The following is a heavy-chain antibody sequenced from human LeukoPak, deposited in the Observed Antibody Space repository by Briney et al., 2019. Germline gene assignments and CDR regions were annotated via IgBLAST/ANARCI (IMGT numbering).Heavy chain of an antibody. V-gene: IGHV3-30*04. CDR3: ARVLHRRNYDSSVYYGY. Sequence: GRSLRLSCAASGFTFGNFAMHWVRQAPGKGLEWVAIISYDGSNKYYADSVKGRFTISRDNSKNTLYLQMNSLRAEDTAVYYCARVLHRRNYDSSVYYGYWGQGTLVTVSS. CDR1: GFTFGNFA. CDR2: ISYDGSNK. J-gene: IGHJ4*02. D-gene: IGHD3-22*01.